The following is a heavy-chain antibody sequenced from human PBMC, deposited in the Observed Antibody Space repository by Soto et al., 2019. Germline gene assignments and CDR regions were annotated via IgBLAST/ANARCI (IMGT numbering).Heavy chain of an antibody. D-gene: IGHD6-13*01. CDR2: ISSSSSYI. Sequence: EVQLVESGGGLVKPGGSLRLSCAASGFTFSSYSMNWVRQAPGKGLEWVSSISSSSSYIYYADSVKGRFTISRDNAKNSLYLQMNSLRAEDTAVYYCARDQPAAGTVLGPWGQGTLVTVSS. CDR3: ARDQPAAGTVLGP. J-gene: IGHJ5*02. CDR1: GFTFSSYS. V-gene: IGHV3-21*01.